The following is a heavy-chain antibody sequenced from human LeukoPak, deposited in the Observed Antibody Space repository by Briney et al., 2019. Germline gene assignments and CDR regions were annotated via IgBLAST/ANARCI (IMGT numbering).Heavy chain of an antibody. CDR3: ARETGSYNAFDI. CDR2: ISSSSSYI. D-gene: IGHD1-26*01. J-gene: IGHJ3*02. Sequence: GGSLRLSCAASGFTFSSYSMSWVRQAPGKGLEWVSSISSSSSYIYYADSVKGRFTISRDNAKNSLYLQMNSLRAEDTAVYYCARETGSYNAFDIWGQGTMVTVSS. CDR1: GFTFSSYS. V-gene: IGHV3-21*01.